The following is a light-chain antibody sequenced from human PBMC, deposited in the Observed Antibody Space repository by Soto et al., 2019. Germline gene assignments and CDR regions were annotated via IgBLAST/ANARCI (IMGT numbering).Light chain of an antibody. Sequence: EIVMTQSPPTLSVSPGERATLSCGASQSVRSNLAWYQQKPGQAPRLLIYGASTRATGIPAGFSGSGSGTEFTITISSLQSEDFAVYYCQQYNDWSPLTFGQGTKVEIK. CDR3: QQYNDWSPLT. CDR2: GAS. CDR1: QSVRSN. J-gene: IGKJ1*01. V-gene: IGKV3-15*01.